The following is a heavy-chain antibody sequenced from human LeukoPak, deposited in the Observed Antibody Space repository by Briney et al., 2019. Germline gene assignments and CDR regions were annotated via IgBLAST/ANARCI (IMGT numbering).Heavy chain of an antibody. CDR3: ARVRIDSSGYYDGYFDY. V-gene: IGHV3-21*04. D-gene: IGHD3-22*01. CDR2: ISSSSSYI. J-gene: IGHJ4*02. CDR1: GFTFSSYS. Sequence: PGGSLRLSCAASGFTFSSYSMNWVRQAPGKGLEWVSSISSSSSYIYYADSVKGRFTISRDNAKNSLYLQMNSLRAEDTAVYYCARVRIDSSGYYDGYFDYWGQGTLVTVSS.